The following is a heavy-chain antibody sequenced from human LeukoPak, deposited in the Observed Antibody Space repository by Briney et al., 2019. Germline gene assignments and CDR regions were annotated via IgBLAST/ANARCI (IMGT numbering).Heavy chain of an antibody. CDR3: VRDGAYTYGYAYYFEY. Sequence: PGGSLRLSCAASGFIVSTSYMSWVRQAPGVGLEWVSVIYAAGNTFYADSVKGRFAISRDNSKNTLYLQMSSLRDEDTAFYYCVRDGAYTYGYAYYFEYWGQGTLVTVSS. V-gene: IGHV3-53*01. CDR2: IYAAGNT. D-gene: IGHD5-18*01. CDR1: GFIVSTSY. J-gene: IGHJ4*02.